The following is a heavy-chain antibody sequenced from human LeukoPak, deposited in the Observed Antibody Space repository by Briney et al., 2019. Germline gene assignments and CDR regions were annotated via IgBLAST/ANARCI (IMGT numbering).Heavy chain of an antibody. J-gene: IGHJ4*02. CDR1: GGSISSYY. Sequence: PSETLSLTCTVSGGSISSYYWSWIRQPPGKGLEWIGYIYYSGSTNYNPSLKSRVTISVDTSKNQFSLKLSSVTAADTAVYYCARVGGYSYGYFDYWGQGTLVTVSS. D-gene: IGHD5-18*01. CDR2: IYYSGST. CDR3: ARVGGYSYGYFDY. V-gene: IGHV4-59*01.